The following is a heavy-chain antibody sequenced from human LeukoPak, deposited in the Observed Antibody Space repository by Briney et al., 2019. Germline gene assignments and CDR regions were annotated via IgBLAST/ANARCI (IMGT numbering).Heavy chain of an antibody. D-gene: IGHD6-13*01. J-gene: IGHJ4*02. Sequence: GGSLRLSCAASGFTFSSYWMHWVRQAPGKGLEWVSFIYSGGATYYADSVRGRFTISRDSSKNTLYLQMNSLRVEDTAVYYCARVPGYSWGQGTLVTVSS. CDR1: GFTFSSYW. CDR2: IYSGGAT. CDR3: ARVPGYS. V-gene: IGHV3-53*01.